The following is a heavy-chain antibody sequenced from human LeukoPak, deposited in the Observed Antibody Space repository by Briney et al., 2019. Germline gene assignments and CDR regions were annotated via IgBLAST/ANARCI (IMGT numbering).Heavy chain of an antibody. V-gene: IGHV3-21*01. CDR1: GFTFSSYS. Sequence: GGSLRLSCAASGFTFSSYSMNWVRQAPGKGLEWVSSISSSSSYIYYADSVKGRFTISRDNAKNSLYLQMNSLRAEDTAVYYCARDSLSSSSPDFDYWGQGTLVTVS. CDR3: ARDSLSSSSPDFDY. J-gene: IGHJ4*02. CDR2: ISSSSSYI. D-gene: IGHD6-6*01.